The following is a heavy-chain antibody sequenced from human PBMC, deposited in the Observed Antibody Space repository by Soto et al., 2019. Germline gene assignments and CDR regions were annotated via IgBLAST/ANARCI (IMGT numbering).Heavy chain of an antibody. V-gene: IGHV1-18*01. CDR3: ARAFFYQGSDSRGYSFDEFAF. CDR2: ISAHTGSS. Sequence: QVQLVQSGAEVKKTGASVKVSCKASGYTFTSSGMSWVRQAPGQGREWMGWISAHTGSSEYAQRFQGSVAMTTDRSTSTAYMELRSLRSDDTAVSYCARAFFYQGSDSRGYSFDEFAFWGPGTLVTVSS. J-gene: IGHJ3*01. D-gene: IGHD3-22*01. CDR1: GYTFTSSG.